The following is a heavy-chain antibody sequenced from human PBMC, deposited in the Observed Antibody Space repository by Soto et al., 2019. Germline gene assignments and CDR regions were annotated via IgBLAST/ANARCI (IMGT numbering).Heavy chain of an antibody. Sequence: QVQLVQSGAEVKKPGASVTVSCTASGYIFINYLLHWVRQSPVQRLEWMGWLNAGNGDTKYSQKFQGRGTVTRDTAASPSLRDLSSLRAEDTEVYYCTSPSYGSGNFYWGQGALVSVSS. D-gene: IGHD3-10*01. CDR2: LNAGNGDT. V-gene: IGHV1-3*01. CDR3: TSPSYGSGNFY. CDR1: GYIFINYL. J-gene: IGHJ4*02.